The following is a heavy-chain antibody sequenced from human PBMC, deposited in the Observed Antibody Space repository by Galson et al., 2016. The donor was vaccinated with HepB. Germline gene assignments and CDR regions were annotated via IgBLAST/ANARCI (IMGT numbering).Heavy chain of an antibody. D-gene: IGHD2-15*01. V-gene: IGHV1-24*01. Sequence: SVKVSCKVSGYMFSDLSMHWVRQGPGKGLEWMGGFDPEDGETIYAQKFQGRVTMTEDTSIGTAYMELRSLRSEDTAVYYCAAGPIVVMVAATVITPLDYWGQGTLVTVSS. CDR1: GYMFSDLS. CDR3: AAGPIVVMVAATVITPLDY. J-gene: IGHJ4*02. CDR2: FDPEDGET.